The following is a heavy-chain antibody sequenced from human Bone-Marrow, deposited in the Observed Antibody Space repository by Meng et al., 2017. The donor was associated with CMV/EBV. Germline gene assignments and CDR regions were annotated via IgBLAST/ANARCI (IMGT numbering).Heavy chain of an antibody. CDR3: ARVYTDPPSSGYNTDAFDI. J-gene: IGHJ3*02. CDR1: GYTFTSYY. D-gene: IGHD6-19*01. V-gene: IGHV1-46*01. Sequence: ASVKVSCKASGYTFTSYYMHWVRQAPGQGLEWMGIINPSGGSTTYAQKFQGRVTLTRDTSASTVYMELSSLRSEDTAVYYCARVYTDPPSSGYNTDAFDIWGQGKMVTVSS. CDR2: INPSGGST.